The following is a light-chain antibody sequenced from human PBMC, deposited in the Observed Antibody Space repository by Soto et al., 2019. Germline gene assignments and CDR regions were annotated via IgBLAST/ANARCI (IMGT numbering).Light chain of an antibody. Sequence: QSALTQPASVSGSPGQSITISCTGTSSDVGGYNFVSWYQQHPGKVPKLMIFDVNRRPSGVSDRFSGSKSGNTASLTISGLQPEEEGDYYCCSYTTSSTHVFGSGTKLTVL. CDR3: CSYTTSSTHV. V-gene: IGLV2-14*03. CDR2: DVN. J-gene: IGLJ1*01. CDR1: SSDVGGYNF.